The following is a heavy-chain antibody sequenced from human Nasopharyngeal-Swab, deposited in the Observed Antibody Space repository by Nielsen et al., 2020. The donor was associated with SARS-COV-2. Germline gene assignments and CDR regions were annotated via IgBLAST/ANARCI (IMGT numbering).Heavy chain of an antibody. V-gene: IGHV3-30*03. CDR1: GFTFSSYG. Sequence: GESLKISCAASGFTFSSYGMHWVRQAPGKGLEWVAVISYDGSNKYYADSVKGRFTISRDNSKNTLYLQMNSLRAEDTAVYYCARDTYYDFWSGYYSGWFDPWGQGTLVTVSS. J-gene: IGHJ5*02. CDR2: ISYDGSNK. CDR3: ARDTYYDFWSGYYSGWFDP. D-gene: IGHD3-3*01.